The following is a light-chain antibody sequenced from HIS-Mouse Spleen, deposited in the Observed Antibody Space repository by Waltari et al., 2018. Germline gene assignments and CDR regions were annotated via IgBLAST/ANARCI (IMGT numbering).Light chain of an antibody. V-gene: IGLV1-47*01. CDR2: RKN. CDR3: AAWDDSLSGPV. Sequence: QSVLTQPHSASGTPGQRVTISCSGSSSNIGSNYVYWYQQLPGTAPKLLISRKNQRPSGVPDRFSCSKSGTSASLAISGLRSEDEADYYCAAWDDSLSGPVFGGGTKLTVL. CDR1: SSNIGSNY. J-gene: IGLJ3*02.